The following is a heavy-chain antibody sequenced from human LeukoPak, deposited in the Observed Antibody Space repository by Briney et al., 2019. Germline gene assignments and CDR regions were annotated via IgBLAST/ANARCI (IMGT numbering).Heavy chain of an antibody. J-gene: IGHJ4*02. CDR1: GGSISSYY. Sequence: PSETLSLTCTVSGGSISSYYWSWIRQPAGKGLEWIGRIYTSGGTNYNPSLKSRVTMSVDTSKNQFSLKLSSVTAADTAVYYCARDRGLGRRGYYYDSSGYFFLDYWGQGTLVTVSS. CDR2: IYTSGGT. CDR3: ARDRGLGRRGYYYDSSGYFFLDY. V-gene: IGHV4-4*07. D-gene: IGHD3-22*01.